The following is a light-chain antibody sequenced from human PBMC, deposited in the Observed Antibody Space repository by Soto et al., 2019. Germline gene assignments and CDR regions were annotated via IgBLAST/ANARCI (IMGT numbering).Light chain of an antibody. Sequence: EIVLTQSPGTLSLSPGEGATLSCRASQSVTTDYLAWYQQKPGQSPRLLIYDASSRATGIPDRFSGSGSGTDFTLTINRLEPEDFAIYYCQQYGDSPYTFGPGTKVDIK. V-gene: IGKV3-20*01. CDR3: QQYGDSPYT. CDR1: QSVTTDY. J-gene: IGKJ3*01. CDR2: DAS.